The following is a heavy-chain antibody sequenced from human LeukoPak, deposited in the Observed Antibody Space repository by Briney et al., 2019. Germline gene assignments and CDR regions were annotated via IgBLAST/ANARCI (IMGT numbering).Heavy chain of an antibody. CDR3: ARGLDDYGDYSDAFDI. CDR1: GYTFTGYY. Sequence: GASVKVSCKASGYTFTGYYMHWVRQAPGQGLEWMGWIKPNSGGTNYAQKFQGRVTMTRDTSISTAYMELSRLRSDDTAVYYCARGLDDYGDYSDAFDIWGQGTMVTVSS. D-gene: IGHD4-17*01. V-gene: IGHV1-2*02. CDR2: IKPNSGGT. J-gene: IGHJ3*02.